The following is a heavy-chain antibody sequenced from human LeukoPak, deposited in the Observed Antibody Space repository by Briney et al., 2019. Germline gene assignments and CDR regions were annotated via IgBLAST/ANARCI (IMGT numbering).Heavy chain of an antibody. J-gene: IGHJ4*02. Sequence: SETLSLTCTVSGGSISSGGYYWSWIRQHPGKGLEWIGYIYYSGSTYYNPSLKSRVTISVDTSKNQFSLKLSSVTAADTAVYYCARVGRDDWSYYFDYWGQGTLVTVSS. CDR1: GGSISSGGYY. CDR2: IYYSGST. V-gene: IGHV4-31*03. D-gene: IGHD3-9*01. CDR3: ARVGRDDWSYYFDY.